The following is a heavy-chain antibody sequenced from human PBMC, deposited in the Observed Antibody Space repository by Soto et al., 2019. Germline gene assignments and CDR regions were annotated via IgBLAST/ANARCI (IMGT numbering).Heavy chain of an antibody. J-gene: IGHJ4*02. CDR2: INQDGSES. CDR3: ARPARAWNSPGCAN. V-gene: IGHV3-7*01. CDR1: GLAFSSYW. D-gene: IGHD2-2*01. Sequence: EVQLVESGGGLVQPGGSLRLSCVASGLAFSSYWMSWVRQAPGKGLEWVANINQDGSESYYVDSVKGRVSISRDNAKNSLYLQLTSLRVEDTAVGYCARPARAWNSPGCANWGQGTLVTVSS.